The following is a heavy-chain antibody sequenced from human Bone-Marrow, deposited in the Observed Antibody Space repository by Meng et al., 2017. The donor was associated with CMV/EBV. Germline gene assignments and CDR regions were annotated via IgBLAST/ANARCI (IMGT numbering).Heavy chain of an antibody. D-gene: IGHD3-22*01. Sequence: GGSLRLSCAASGFTFSSYSMNWVRQAPGKGLEWVSSISSSSSYIYYADSVKGRFTISRDNAKNSLYLQMNSLRAEDTAVYYCARDIVVTTVDGMDFWGPGNTVNVSS. J-gene: IGHJ6*02. V-gene: IGHV3-21*01. CDR2: ISSSSSYI. CDR3: ARDIVVTTVDGMDF. CDR1: GFTFSSYS.